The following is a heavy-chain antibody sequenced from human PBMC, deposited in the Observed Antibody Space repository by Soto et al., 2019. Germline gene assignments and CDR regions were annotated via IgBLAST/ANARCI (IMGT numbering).Heavy chain of an antibody. J-gene: IGHJ4*02. V-gene: IGHV4-31*03. CDR3: ARDAPGAAPY. CDR2: INDRGTT. D-gene: IGHD6-13*01. Sequence: QVQLQASGPGLVKPSQTLSITCTVSGGPIINGDSYWNWIRPHQEKGLELMGYINDRGTTNYNPALKSRILISIDTSKNQFSRRLTSVTAADTAVYYCARDAPGAAPYWGQGTLVTVSS. CDR1: GGPIINGDSY.